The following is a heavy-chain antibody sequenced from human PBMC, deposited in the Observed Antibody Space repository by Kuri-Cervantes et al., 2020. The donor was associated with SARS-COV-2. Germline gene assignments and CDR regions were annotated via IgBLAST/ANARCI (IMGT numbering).Heavy chain of an antibody. V-gene: IGHV1-69*13. Sequence: SVKVSCKVSGYTLTELSMHWVRQAPGKGLEWMGGIIPIFGTANYAQKFQGRVTITADESTSTAYMELRSLRSDDTAVYYGARSYSSTWYLSHYYAMDVWGQGTTVTVSS. D-gene: IGHD6-13*01. CDR3: ARSYSSTWYLSHYYAMDV. CDR1: GYTLTELS. CDR2: IIPIFGTA. J-gene: IGHJ6*02.